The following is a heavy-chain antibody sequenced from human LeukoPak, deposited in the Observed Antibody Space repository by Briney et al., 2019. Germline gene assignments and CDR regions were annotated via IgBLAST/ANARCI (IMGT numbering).Heavy chain of an antibody. CDR1: GFTFSSYA. CDR2: ISYDGSNK. Sequence: GRSLRLSCAASGFTFSSYAMHWVRQAPGEGLEWVAVISYDGSNKYYADSVKGRFTISRDNSKNTLYLQMSGLRVEDTAVYHCASDSPYYGMDVWGQGTTVTVSS. V-gene: IGHV3-30-3*01. CDR3: ASDSPYYGMDV. J-gene: IGHJ6*02.